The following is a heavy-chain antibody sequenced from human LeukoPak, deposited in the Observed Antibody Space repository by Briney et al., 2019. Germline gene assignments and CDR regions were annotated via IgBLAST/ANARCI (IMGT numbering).Heavy chain of an antibody. CDR3: AKDRGGGYLDIDY. D-gene: IGHD5-24*01. CDR1: GFTFNNYV. J-gene: IGHJ4*02. Sequence: GGSLRLSCAASGFTFNNYVMGWVRQALGKGLEWVSAIGYATYTTYYADSVRGRFTISRDNSGSMLYLQMNSLRVEDTAVYYCAKDRGGGYLDIDYWGQGTLVSVSS. CDR2: IGYATYTT. V-gene: IGHV3-23*01.